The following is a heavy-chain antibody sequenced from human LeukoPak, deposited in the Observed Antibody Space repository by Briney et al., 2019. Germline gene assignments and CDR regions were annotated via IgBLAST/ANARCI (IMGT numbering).Heavy chain of an antibody. CDR2: IYYRGNT. CDR1: GGSISSGIYY. Sequence: SETLSLTCTVSGGSISSGIYYWAWIRQPPGKGLEWIGSIYYRGNTYYNPSLKSRVTPSVDTSKNQFSLNLSSVTAADTAVYYCARHGDGGPAEYFRHWGQGTLVTVSS. J-gene: IGHJ1*01. D-gene: IGHD4-23*01. V-gene: IGHV4-39*01. CDR3: ARHGDGGPAEYFRH.